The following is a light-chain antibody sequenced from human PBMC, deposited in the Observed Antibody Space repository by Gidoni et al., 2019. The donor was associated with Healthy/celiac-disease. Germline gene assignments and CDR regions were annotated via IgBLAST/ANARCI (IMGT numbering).Light chain of an antibody. CDR1: QVVSSD. J-gene: IGKJ4*01. V-gene: IGKV3-11*01. CDR3: QQRSNWPT. CDR2: DAS. Sequence: EIVLTQSPATLSLSPGERATLSCRASQVVSSDLAWYQQKPGQAPRLLIYDASNRAPGIPASFSGSGSGTYFTLTISSLEPESFAFYYCQQRSNWPTFGGGTKVEIK.